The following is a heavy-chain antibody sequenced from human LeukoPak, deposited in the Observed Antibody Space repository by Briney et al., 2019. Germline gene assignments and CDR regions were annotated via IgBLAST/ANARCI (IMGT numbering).Heavy chain of an antibody. CDR2: INHSGST. D-gene: IGHD5-24*01. V-gene: IGHV4-34*01. Sequence: SETLSLTCAVYGGSFSGYYWSWIRQPPGKGLEWIGEINHSGSTNYNPSLKSRVTISVDTSKNQFSLKLSSVTAADTAVYYCASRDGYRRGASRAFDIWGQGTMVTVSS. CDR1: GGSFSGYY. J-gene: IGHJ3*02. CDR3: ASRDGYRRGASRAFDI.